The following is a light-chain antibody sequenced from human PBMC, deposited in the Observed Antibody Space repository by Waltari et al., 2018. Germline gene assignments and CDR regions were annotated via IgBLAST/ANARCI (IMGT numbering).Light chain of an antibody. CDR2: DAS. CDR1: QSISRY. J-gene: IGKJ1*01. CDR3: QKYGSLPAT. Sequence: EIMLTKSPGNLSLSPGERATLSCRASQSISRYLAWYQHKPGQAPRLLIYDASSRATGIPDRFSGSGSGTDFSLTISRLEPEDFAVYYCQKYGSLPATFGQGTKVEIK. V-gene: IGKV3-20*01.